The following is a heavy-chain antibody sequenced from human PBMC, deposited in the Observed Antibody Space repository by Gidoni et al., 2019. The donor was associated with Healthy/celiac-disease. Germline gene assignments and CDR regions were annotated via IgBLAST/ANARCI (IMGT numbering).Heavy chain of an antibody. CDR3: ARDSYYYDSSGLWVY. D-gene: IGHD3-22*01. J-gene: IGHJ4*02. CDR2: ISYDGSNK. CDR1: SSYA. V-gene: IGHV3-30-3*01. Sequence: SSYAMHWVRQAPGKGLEWVAVISYDGSNKYYADSVKGRFTISRDNSKNTLYLQMNSLRAEDTAVYYCARDSYYYDSSGLWVYWGQGTLVTVSS.